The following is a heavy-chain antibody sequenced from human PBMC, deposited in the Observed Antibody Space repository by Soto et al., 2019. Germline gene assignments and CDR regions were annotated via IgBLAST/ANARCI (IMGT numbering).Heavy chain of an antibody. CDR2: MNPNSGNT. CDR3: ARGRASGSYYLLDY. D-gene: IGHD3-10*01. V-gene: IGHV1-8*01. J-gene: IGHJ4*02. CDR1: GYTFTSYD. Sequence: ASVKVSCKASGYTFTSYDINWVRQANGQGLEWMGWMNPNSGNTGYAQRFQGRVTMTRDTAIRTAYMEVSSLRSDDTAVYCCARGRASGSYYLLDYWGQGTLVTVSS.